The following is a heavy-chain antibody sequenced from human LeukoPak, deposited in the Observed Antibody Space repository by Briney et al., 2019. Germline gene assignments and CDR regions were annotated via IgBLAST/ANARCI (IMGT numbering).Heavy chain of an antibody. Sequence: SETLSLICSVSSGSSSRYYWSWIRQPAGKGLEWIGRINNSGSTNYNPSLKSRVTMSVDTSKNQISLKLSSVTAADTAVYYCARGSSPAPGLFEFWGQGTLVTVSS. V-gene: IGHV4-4*07. D-gene: IGHD6-13*01. J-gene: IGHJ4*02. CDR2: INNSGST. CDR1: SGSSSRYY. CDR3: ARGSSPAPGLFEF.